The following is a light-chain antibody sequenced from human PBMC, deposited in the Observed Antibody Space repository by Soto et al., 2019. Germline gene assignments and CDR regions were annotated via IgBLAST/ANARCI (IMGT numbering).Light chain of an antibody. CDR2: GAS. J-gene: IGKJ1*01. CDR3: HQYGSSGT. CDR1: QSVSNSY. V-gene: IGKV3-20*01. Sequence: EIVLTQSPGTLSLSPGERATLSCRASQSVSNSYLAWYQQKPSQAPRLLIYGASNRATGIPDRFSGSGSGTDFTLTISRLEAEDFAVYYCHQYGSSGTFGQGTKVDI.